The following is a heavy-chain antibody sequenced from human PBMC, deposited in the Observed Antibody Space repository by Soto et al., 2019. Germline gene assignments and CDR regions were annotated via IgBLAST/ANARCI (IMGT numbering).Heavy chain of an antibody. J-gene: IGHJ6*03. V-gene: IGHV3-30*18. Sequence: GGSLRLSCAASGFTFSSYGMHWVRQAPGKGLEWVAVISYDGSNKYYADSVKGRFTISRDNSKNTLYLQMNSLRAEDTAVYYCAKSEDMDVWGKGTTVTVSS. CDR2: ISYDGSNK. CDR1: GFTFSSYG. CDR3: AKSEDMDV.